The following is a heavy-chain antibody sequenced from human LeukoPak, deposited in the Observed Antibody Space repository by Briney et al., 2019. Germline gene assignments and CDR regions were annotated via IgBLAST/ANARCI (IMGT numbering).Heavy chain of an antibody. CDR3: ARALYGSGSYFTDY. D-gene: IGHD3-10*01. J-gene: IGHJ4*02. CDR1: GGSISSYY. CDR2: IYYSGST. Sequence: PSETLSLTCTVSGGSISSYYWSWIRQPPGKGLEWIGSIYYSGSTYYNPSLKSRVTISVDTSKNQFSLKLSSVTAADTAVYYCARALYGSGSYFTDYWGQGTLVTVSS. V-gene: IGHV4-59*12.